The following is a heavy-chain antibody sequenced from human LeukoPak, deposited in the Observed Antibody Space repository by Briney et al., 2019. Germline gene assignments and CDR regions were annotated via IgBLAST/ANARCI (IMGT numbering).Heavy chain of an antibody. Sequence: ASVKVSCKASGYTFTSYDINWVRQATGQGLEWMGWMNPNSGNTGYAQKFQGRVTMTRNTSISTAYMELSSLRSEDTAVYYCATYIAVAGGFFFQHWGLGTLVTVSS. D-gene: IGHD6-19*01. CDR1: GYTFTSYD. J-gene: IGHJ1*01. CDR2: MNPNSGNT. V-gene: IGHV1-8*01. CDR3: ATYIAVAGGFFFQH.